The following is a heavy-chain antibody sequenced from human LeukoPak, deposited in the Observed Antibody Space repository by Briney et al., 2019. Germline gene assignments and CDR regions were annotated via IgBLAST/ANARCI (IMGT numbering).Heavy chain of an antibody. V-gene: IGHV4-61*02. CDR2: ICSPGTN. CDR1: AGSISSGDYY. CDR3: ARGIGTSYDSSRDAFDM. J-gene: IGHJ3*02. D-gene: IGHD3-22*01. Sequence: PSETLSLTCTVSAGSISSGDYYWSWIGQPAGKGLEWIGRICSPGTNYNYNPSLKSRVTISIDTSKNQFSLKLTSVTAADTAVYYCARGIGTSYDSSRDAFDMWGQGTMVTVSS.